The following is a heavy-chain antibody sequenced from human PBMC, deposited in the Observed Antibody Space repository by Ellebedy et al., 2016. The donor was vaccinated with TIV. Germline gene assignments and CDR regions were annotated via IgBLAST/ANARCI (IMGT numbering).Heavy chain of an antibody. CDR2: IIPIFRTA. D-gene: IGHD5-24*01. Sequence: AASVKVTCKASGGTFSSYAISWVRQAPGQGLAWMGGIIPIFRTASYAQKFQGRVTITADESTSTAYLELSGLRSDDTAVYYCATDRAPDGRNWFFDLWGRGTLVTVSS. J-gene: IGHJ2*01. CDR3: ATDRAPDGRNWFFDL. V-gene: IGHV1-69*13. CDR1: GGTFSSYA.